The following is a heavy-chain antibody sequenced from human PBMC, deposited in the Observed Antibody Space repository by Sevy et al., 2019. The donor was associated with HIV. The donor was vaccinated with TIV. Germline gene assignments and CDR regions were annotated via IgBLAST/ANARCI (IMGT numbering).Heavy chain of an antibody. Sequence: GGSLRLSCAASGFTFGDYTMNWVRQAPGKGLEWVSYISSSSSTIYYADSVKGRFTISRDNAKNSLYLQMNSLRAEDTAVYYCARTGPPGYYYDSSGSDYWGQGTLVTVSS. CDR2: ISSSSSTI. CDR3: ARTGPPGYYYDSSGSDY. CDR1: GFTFGDYT. V-gene: IGHV3-48*01. J-gene: IGHJ4*02. D-gene: IGHD3-22*01.